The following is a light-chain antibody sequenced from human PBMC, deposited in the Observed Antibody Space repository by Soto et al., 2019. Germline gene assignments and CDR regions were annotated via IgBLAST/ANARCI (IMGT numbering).Light chain of an antibody. CDR3: QQVYSSPWT. Sequence: DIVMTQSPDSLAVSLGERATINCKSSQSVLYSSNNKNYLAWYQQKPGQPPKLLIYCASTRESGVPDRFSGSESGTDLTLPISSLQAEDVAVCYCQQVYSSPWTFGQGTKVEIK. J-gene: IGKJ1*01. V-gene: IGKV4-1*01. CDR2: CAS. CDR1: QSVLYSSNNKNY.